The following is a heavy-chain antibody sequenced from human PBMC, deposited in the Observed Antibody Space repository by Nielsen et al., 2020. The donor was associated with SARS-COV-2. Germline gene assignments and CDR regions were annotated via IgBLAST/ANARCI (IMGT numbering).Heavy chain of an antibody. D-gene: IGHD3-10*02. Sequence: GGSLRLSCAASGFTFDDYAMHWVRQAPGKGLEWVSGISWNSGSIGYADSVKGRFTISRDNAKNSLYLQMNSLRAEDTALYYCAKMDQCSPDYWGQGTLVTVSS. CDR1: GFTFDDYA. CDR3: AKMDQCSPDY. V-gene: IGHV3-9*01. J-gene: IGHJ4*02. CDR2: ISWNSGSI.